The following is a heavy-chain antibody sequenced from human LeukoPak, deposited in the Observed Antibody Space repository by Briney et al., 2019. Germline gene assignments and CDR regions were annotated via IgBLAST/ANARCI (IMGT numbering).Heavy chain of an antibody. Sequence: MPSETLSLTCSVSGGSISSYYWSWIRQPAGKGLEWIGRIYTSGSTNYNPSLKSRVTISVDTSKNQFSLKLSSVTAADTAVYYCARDHVVAAAGTNWGQGTLVTVSS. V-gene: IGHV4-4*07. J-gene: IGHJ4*02. CDR1: GGSISSYY. CDR2: IYTSGST. CDR3: ARDHVVAAAGTN. D-gene: IGHD6-13*01.